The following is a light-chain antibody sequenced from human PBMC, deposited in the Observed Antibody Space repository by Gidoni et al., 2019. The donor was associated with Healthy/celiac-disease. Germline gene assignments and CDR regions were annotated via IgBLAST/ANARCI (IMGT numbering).Light chain of an antibody. CDR2: GAS. CDR3: QQYGSPGYS. V-gene: IGKV3-20*01. Sequence: EIVLTQSPGTLSLSPGERATLSCRASQSVSSSYLAWYQQKPGQAPRLLIYGASSRATGIPDRFSGSGSGTDFTLTISRLEPEDFAVYYCQQYGSPGYSFXXXTKLEIK. CDR1: QSVSSSY. J-gene: IGKJ2*03.